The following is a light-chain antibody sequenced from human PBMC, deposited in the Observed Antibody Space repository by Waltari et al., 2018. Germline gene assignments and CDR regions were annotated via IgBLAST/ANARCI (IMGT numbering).Light chain of an antibody. Sequence: DIQITQYPSSLSASVGARFTIPCQASQNRNSFLNWYQQKPGKAPKLLIYAASNLESWVPSRFSGSGSGTDFTLTISSLQPADFATYYCQEIYSTPSLTFGGGTTVEIK. CDR2: AAS. CDR3: QEIYSTPSLT. CDR1: QNRNSF. V-gene: IGKV1-39*01. J-gene: IGKJ4*01.